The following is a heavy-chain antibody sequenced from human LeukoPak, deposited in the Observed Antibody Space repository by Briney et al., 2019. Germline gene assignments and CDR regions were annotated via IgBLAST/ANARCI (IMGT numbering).Heavy chain of an antibody. Sequence: GGSLRLSCAASGFTVSSNYMSWVRQAPGKGLEWVSVIYSGGSTYYAGSVKGRFTISRDNSKNTLYLQMNSLRAEDTAVYYCARGSRITIFGVVHYYMDVWGKGTTVTVSS. CDR2: IYSGGST. CDR3: ARGSRITIFGVVHYYMDV. J-gene: IGHJ6*03. V-gene: IGHV3-66*02. CDR1: GFTVSSNY. D-gene: IGHD3-3*01.